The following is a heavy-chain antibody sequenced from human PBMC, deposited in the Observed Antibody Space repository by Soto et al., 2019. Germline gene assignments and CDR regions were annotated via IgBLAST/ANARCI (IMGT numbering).Heavy chain of an antibody. Sequence: GGSLRLSCAASGFTFDDYGMSWVRQAPGKGLEWVSGINWNGGSTGYADSVKGRFTISRDNAKNSLYLQMNSLRAEDTALYYCARVYLYYYDSSGYYPGSGAFDIWGQGTMVTGSS. CDR3: ARVYLYYYDSSGYYPGSGAFDI. CDR2: INWNGGST. D-gene: IGHD3-22*01. CDR1: GFTFDDYG. J-gene: IGHJ3*02. V-gene: IGHV3-20*04.